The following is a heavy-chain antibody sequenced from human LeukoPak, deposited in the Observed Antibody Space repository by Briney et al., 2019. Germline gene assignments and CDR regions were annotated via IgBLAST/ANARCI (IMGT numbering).Heavy chain of an antibody. CDR1: GFTFDDYG. D-gene: IGHD3-10*01. V-gene: IGHV3-20*04. CDR3: ARVVTMVRGVPYYFDY. Sequence: GGSLRLSCSASGFTFDDYGMSWVRQAPGKGLEWVSGINWNGGSTGYADSVKGRFTSSRDNAKNSLYLQMNSLRAEDTALYYCARVVTMVRGVPYYFDYWGQGTLVTVSS. J-gene: IGHJ4*02. CDR2: INWNGGST.